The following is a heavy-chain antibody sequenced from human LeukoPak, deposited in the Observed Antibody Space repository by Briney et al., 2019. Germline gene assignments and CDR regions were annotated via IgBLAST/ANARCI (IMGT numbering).Heavy chain of an antibody. Sequence: KPSETLSLTCTVSGGSIRSYYWTWIRQPPGEGLEYIGYIRCSGSTNSNPSLKGRVNITVDTSKNQFSLKLSSVTAADTAMYYCARIDNREYYFDFWGQGTLVTVSS. CDR2: IRCSGST. CDR1: GGSIRSYY. J-gene: IGHJ4*02. CDR3: ARIDNREYYFDF. D-gene: IGHD1-14*01. V-gene: IGHV4-59*01.